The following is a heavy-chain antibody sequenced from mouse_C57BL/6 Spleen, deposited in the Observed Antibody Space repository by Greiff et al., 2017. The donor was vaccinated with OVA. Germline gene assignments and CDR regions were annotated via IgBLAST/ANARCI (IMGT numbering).Heavy chain of an antibody. CDR2: IWSGGST. Sequence: QVQLQQSGPGLVQPSQSLSITCTVSGFSLTSYGVHWVRQSPGKGLEWLGVIWSGGSTAYNAAFISRLSISKDNSKGQVFFKMNSLQADDTAIYYCARAPYGNYFFAYWGQGTLVTVSA. CDR1: GFSLTSYG. D-gene: IGHD2-1*01. V-gene: IGHV2-2*01. CDR3: ARAPYGNYFFAY. J-gene: IGHJ3*01.